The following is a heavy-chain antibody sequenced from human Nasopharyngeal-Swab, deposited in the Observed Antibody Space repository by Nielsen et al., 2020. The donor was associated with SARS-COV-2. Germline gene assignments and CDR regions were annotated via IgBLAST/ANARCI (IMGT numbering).Heavy chain of an antibody. CDR1: GGSFSGYY. CDR2: IYYSGST. V-gene: IGHV4-59*08. J-gene: IGHJ5*02. CDR3: GRGALGWFDP. D-gene: IGHD3-10*01. Sequence: SETLSLTCAVYGGSFSGYYWSWIRQPPGKGLEWIGYIYYSGSTNYNPSLKSRVTISVDTSKNQFSLKLSSVTAADTAVYYCGRGALGWFDPWGQGTLVTVSS.